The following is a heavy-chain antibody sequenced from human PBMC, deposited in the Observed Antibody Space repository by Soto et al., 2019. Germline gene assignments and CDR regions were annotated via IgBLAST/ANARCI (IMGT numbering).Heavy chain of an antibody. CDR3: ARTAKRDNRMDSSAYNDQSDY. D-gene: IGHD3-22*01. V-gene: IGHV2-70*01. J-gene: IGHJ4*02. Sequence: ETCPTLLKPTQTLTLTCSFTGFSLITSGMCVSCIRHPPGKALECLALISWDDDKYYSTSLKTRLTISKDTSKNQVVLTMTNKDPVETATYYCARTAKRDNRMDSSAYNDQSDYSGQGTLATVSS. CDR2: ISWDDDK. CDR1: GFSLITSGMC.